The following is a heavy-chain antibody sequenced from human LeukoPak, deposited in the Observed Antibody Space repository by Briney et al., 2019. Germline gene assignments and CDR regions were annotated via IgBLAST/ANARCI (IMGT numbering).Heavy chain of an antibody. CDR2: IYYSGST. CDR3: ARGRGIVGAIRLFDY. V-gene: IGHV4-59*12. J-gene: IGHJ4*02. Sequence: PSETLSLTCTVSGGSISSYYWSWIRQPPGKGLEWIGYIYYSGSTNYNPSLKSRVTISVDTSKNQFSLKLSSVTAADTAVYYCARGRGIVGAIRLFDYWGQGTLVTVSS. D-gene: IGHD1-26*01. CDR1: GGSISSYY.